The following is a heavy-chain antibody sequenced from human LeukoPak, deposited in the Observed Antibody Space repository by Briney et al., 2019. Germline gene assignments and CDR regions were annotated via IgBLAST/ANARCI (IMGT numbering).Heavy chain of an antibody. J-gene: IGHJ4*02. CDR3: AKDTQYYYGSGSYFVY. V-gene: IGHV3-48*01. D-gene: IGHD3-10*01. CDR2: ISSSSSTI. Sequence: PWGTLRLSCAASGFTFSSYSLNWHRQAPGKGLEWVLYISSSSSTIYYAFSGKGRFTIARDNYKNTLYLKMNSLRAEDTAVYYCAKDTQYYYGSGSYFVYWGQGTLVTVSS. CDR1: GFTFSSYS.